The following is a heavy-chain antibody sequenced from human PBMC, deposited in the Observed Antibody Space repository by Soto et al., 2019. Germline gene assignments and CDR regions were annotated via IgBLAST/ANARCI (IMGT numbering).Heavy chain of an antibody. V-gene: IGHV4-39*01. CDR3: ARPSAQRHNWFDP. Sequence: SETLSLTCIVSGGSISISSFYWGWIRQPPRKGLEWIGSIYYSGSTYYNPSLKSRVTISVDTSKNQFSLKLSSVTAADTAVYYCARPSAQRHNWFDPWGQGTLVTVSS. CDR2: IYYSGST. J-gene: IGHJ5*02. CDR1: GGSISISSFY.